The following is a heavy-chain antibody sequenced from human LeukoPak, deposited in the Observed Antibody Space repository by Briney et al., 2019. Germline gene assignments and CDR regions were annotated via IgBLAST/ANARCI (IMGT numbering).Heavy chain of an antibody. Sequence: SETLSLTCTVSGGSISSYYWSWIRQPPGKGLEWIGYIYYSGSTNYNPSLKSRVTMSVDTSKSQFSLKLSSVTAADTAVYYCARVMRQWLVLWFDPWGQGTLVTVSS. V-gene: IGHV4-59*12. CDR2: IYYSGST. CDR1: GGSISSYY. CDR3: ARVMRQWLVLWFDP. J-gene: IGHJ5*02. D-gene: IGHD6-19*01.